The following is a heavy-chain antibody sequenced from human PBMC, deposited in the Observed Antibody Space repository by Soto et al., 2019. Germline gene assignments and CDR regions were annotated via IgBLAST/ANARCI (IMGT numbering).Heavy chain of an antibody. D-gene: IGHD3-10*01. Sequence: QVQVVQSGVEVRGPGSSVKVSCKASGDTFKNCVISWVRQAPGQGLEWMGGIIPLFGTTDFAQRFQGRLTITTDASTTTAYMELSRLRSEDTATYYCAAELGFGKLSVVWGQGTTVIVSS. CDR2: IIPLFGTT. J-gene: IGHJ6*02. CDR1: GDTFKNCV. CDR3: AAELGFGKLSVV. V-gene: IGHV1-69*01.